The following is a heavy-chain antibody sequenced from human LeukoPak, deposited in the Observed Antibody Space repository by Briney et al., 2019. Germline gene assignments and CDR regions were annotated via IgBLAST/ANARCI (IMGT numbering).Heavy chain of an antibody. CDR2: VFYGGST. V-gene: IGHV4-30-4*08. J-gene: IGHJ4*02. D-gene: IGHD3-10*01. Sequence: SETLSLTCTVPGGSINSGDYYWSWIRQPPGKGLEWIGYVFYGGSTSYNPSLKSRVTMSVDTSDNRLSLKLSSVTAADTAIYYCARDVRSAVWGQGTLVTVSS. CDR1: GGSINSGDYY. CDR3: ARDVRSAV.